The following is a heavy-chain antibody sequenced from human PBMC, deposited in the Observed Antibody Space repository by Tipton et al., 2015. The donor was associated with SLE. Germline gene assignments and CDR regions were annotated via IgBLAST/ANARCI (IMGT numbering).Heavy chain of an antibody. V-gene: IGHV4-34*01. CDR1: GGSFSGYY. Sequence: TLSLTCAVYGGSFSGYYWSWIRQTPGKGLEWIGEINHSGNTNYNPSLKSRVTLSVDTSKNQFSLKLSSVTAADTAVYYCARDWWEINAFDIWGQGTMVTVSS. D-gene: IGHD1-26*01. CDR3: ARDWWEINAFDI. CDR2: INHSGNT. J-gene: IGHJ3*02.